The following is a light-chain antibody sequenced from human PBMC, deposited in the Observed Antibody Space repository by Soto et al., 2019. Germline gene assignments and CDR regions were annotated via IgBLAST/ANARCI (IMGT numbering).Light chain of an antibody. CDR1: QSVSSSY. J-gene: IGKJ1*01. V-gene: IGKV3-20*01. CDR2: GAS. CDR3: QQYGSSPWT. Sequence: EIVLTQSPGTLSLSPGERATLSYRASQSVSSSYLAWYQQKPGQAPRLLIYGASSRATGIPDRFSGSGSGTDFTLTISRLEPEDLAVYYCQQYGSSPWTFGQGTKVDIK.